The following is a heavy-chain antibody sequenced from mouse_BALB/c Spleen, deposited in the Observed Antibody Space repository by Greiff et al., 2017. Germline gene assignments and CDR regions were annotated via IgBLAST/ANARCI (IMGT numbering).Heavy chain of an antibody. CDR3: TRDQGGNYFDY. Sequence: DVHLVESGGGLVKPGGSLKLSCAASGFTFSSYTMSWVRQTPEKRLEWVATISSGGSYTYYPDSVKGRFTISRDNAKNTLYLQMSSLKSEDTAMYYCTRDQGGNYFDYWGQGTTLTVSS. V-gene: IGHV5-6-4*01. CDR2: ISSGGSYT. CDR1: GFTFSSYT. J-gene: IGHJ2*01.